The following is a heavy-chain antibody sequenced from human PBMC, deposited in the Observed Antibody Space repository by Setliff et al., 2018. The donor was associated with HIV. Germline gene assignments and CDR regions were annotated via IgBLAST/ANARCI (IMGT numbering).Heavy chain of an antibody. V-gene: IGHV4-59*08. CDR1: GGSISGYY. CDR3: ARHGQSFDFSIVSEAYYFDS. D-gene: IGHD3-3*01. J-gene: IGHJ4*02. CDR2: MHSSTAS. Sequence: PSETLSLTCDVSGGSISGYYWSWIRQPPGRGLEWVGYMHSSTASNYDPSLKTRVTMSVDTSNNQFSLRLSSVTAADTAVYYCARHGQSFDFSIVSEAYYFDSWGQGTLVTVSS.